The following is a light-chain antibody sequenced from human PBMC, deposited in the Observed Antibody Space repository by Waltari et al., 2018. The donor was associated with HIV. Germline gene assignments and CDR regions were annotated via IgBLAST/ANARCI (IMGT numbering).Light chain of an antibody. V-gene: IGLV2-14*01. CDR3: SSYTSSSLYV. J-gene: IGLJ1*01. CDR1: SSDVGGYTY. CDR2: EVS. Sequence: QSALTQPASVSGSPGQSITISCPGTSSDVGGYTYVSWYQQHPGKAPKLMIYEVSNRPSGVSNRFSGSKSGNTASLTISGLQAEDEADYYCSSYTSSSLYVFGTGTKVTVL.